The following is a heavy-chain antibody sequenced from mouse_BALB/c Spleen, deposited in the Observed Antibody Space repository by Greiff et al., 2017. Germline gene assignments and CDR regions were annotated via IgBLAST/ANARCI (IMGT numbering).Heavy chain of an antibody. D-gene: IGHD2-1*01. J-gene: IGHJ3*01. CDR3: ARGLYGNPFAY. CDR2: IDPSDSYT. Sequence: VQLQQPGAELVKPGASVKLSCKASGYTFTSYWMHWVKQRPGQGLEWIGEIDPSDSYTNYNQKFKGKATLTVDKSSSTAYMQLSSLTSEDSAVYYCARGLYGNPFAYWGQGTLVTVSA. V-gene: IGHV1-69*02. CDR1: GYTFTSYW.